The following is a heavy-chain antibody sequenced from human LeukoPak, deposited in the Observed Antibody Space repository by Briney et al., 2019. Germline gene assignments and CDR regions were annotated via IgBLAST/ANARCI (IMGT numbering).Heavy chain of an antibody. CDR2: IYYSGST. V-gene: IGHV4-30-4*08. J-gene: IGHJ4*02. CDR3: ARGNGRLWRLFDY. CDR1: GGSISSGDYY. Sequence: PSQTLSLTCTVSGGSISSGDYYWRWIRQPPEKGLQWIGYIYYSGSTYYNPSLKSRVTISVDTSKNQFSLKQSSVTAADTAVYYCARGNGRLWRLFDYWGQGTLVTVSS. D-gene: IGHD5-18*01.